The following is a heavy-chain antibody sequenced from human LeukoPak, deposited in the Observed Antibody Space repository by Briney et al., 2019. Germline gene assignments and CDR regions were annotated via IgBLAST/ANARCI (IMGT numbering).Heavy chain of an antibody. V-gene: IGHV1-2*02. D-gene: IGHD1-26*01. CDR3: ARDFSGSYRGDFDY. CDR2: INPNSGGT. J-gene: IGHJ4*02. Sequence: GASVKVSCKASGYTFTGYYMHWVRQAPGQGLEWMGWINPNSGGTNYAQKFQGRVTMTRDTSISTAYMELSRLRSDDTAVYYCARDFSGSYRGDFDYWGQGTLVTVSS. CDR1: GYTFTGYY.